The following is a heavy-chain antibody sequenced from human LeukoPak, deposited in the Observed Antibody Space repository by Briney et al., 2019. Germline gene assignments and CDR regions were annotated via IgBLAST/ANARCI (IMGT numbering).Heavy chain of an antibody. CDR1: GFTFSSYG. Sequence: GGSLRLSCAASGFTFSSYGMHWVRQAPGKGLEWVSSITSSSSYIYYADSVKGRFTISGDNAKNSLYLQMNSLRAEDTAVYYCARHVVGVGFDYWGQGTLVTVSS. CDR3: ARHVVGVGFDY. J-gene: IGHJ4*02. CDR2: ITSSSSYI. V-gene: IGHV3-21*01. D-gene: IGHD3-22*01.